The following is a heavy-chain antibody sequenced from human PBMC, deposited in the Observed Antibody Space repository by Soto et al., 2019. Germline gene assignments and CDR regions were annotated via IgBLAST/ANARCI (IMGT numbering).Heavy chain of an antibody. CDR2: IYYSGST. CDR3: AIRLDYGDYFDY. D-gene: IGHD4-17*01. V-gene: IGHV4-39*01. CDR1: GGSISSSSYY. J-gene: IGHJ4*02. Sequence: PSETLSLTCTVSGGSISSSSYYWGWIRQPPGKGLEWIGSIYYSGSTYYNPSLKSRVTISVDTSKNQFSLKLSSVTAADTAVYYCAIRLDYGDYFDYWGQGTLVTVSS.